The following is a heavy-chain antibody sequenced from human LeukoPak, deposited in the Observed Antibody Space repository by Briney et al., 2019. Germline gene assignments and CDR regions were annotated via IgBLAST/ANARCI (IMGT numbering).Heavy chain of an antibody. J-gene: IGHJ4*02. Sequence: ASVKVSCEASGYTFTSYAMHWVRQAPGQRLEWMGWINAGNGNTKYSQKFQGRVTITRDTSASTAYMELSSLRSEDTAVYYCARDLFRDSSGWYGGFDYWGQGTLVTVSS. CDR2: INAGNGNT. V-gene: IGHV1-3*01. CDR3: ARDLFRDSSGWYGGFDY. D-gene: IGHD6-19*01. CDR1: GYTFTSYA.